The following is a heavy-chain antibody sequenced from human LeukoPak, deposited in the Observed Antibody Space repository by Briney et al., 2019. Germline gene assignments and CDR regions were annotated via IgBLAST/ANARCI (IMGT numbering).Heavy chain of an antibody. CDR2: ISGSGGST. CDR3: AKHGDFWSDYSQLEGYYFDY. J-gene: IGHJ4*02. D-gene: IGHD3-3*01. V-gene: IGHV3-23*01. CDR1: GFTFSSYA. Sequence: GGSLRLSCAASGFTFSSYAMSWVRQAPGKGLEWVSVISGSGGSTYYADSVKGRFTISRDNSKNTLYLQMNSLRAEDTAVYYCAKHGDFWSDYSQLEGYYFDYWGQGTLVTVSS.